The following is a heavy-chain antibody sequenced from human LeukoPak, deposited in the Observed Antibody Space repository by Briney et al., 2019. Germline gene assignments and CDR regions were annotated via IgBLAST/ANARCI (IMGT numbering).Heavy chain of an antibody. J-gene: IGHJ5*02. CDR2: IKPNSGGT. V-gene: IGHV1-2*02. CDR1: GYSFADYY. CDR3: ATNILVRDIINWFDP. D-gene: IGHD3-10*01. Sequence: GASVTVSYKASGYSFADYYIHWVRQAPGPGLGWVGWIKPNSGGTSSAQKFQGRVIMTRDTSISTAYMELSSLRYDDTAVYYCATNILVRDIINWFDPWGQGTLVTVSS.